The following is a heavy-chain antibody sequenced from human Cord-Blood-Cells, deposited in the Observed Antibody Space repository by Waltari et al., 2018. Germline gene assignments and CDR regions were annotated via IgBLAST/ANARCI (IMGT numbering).Heavy chain of an antibody. J-gene: IGHJ4*02. CDR3: ARISGSGWYFDY. V-gene: IGHV4-39*01. CDR1: GGSISSSCYY. D-gene: IGHD6-19*01. Sequence: QLQLQESGPGLVKPSETLSLTCTVSGGSISSSCYYWGWIRQPPGKGLGWIGSIYYSGSTDYNPSLKRRVTISVDTAKNQFSLKLSSVTAADTAVYYCARISGSGWYFDYWGQGTLVTVAS. CDR2: IYYSGST.